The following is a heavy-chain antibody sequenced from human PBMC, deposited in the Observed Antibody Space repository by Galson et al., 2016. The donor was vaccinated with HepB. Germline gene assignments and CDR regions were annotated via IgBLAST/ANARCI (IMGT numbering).Heavy chain of an antibody. CDR1: GETFRNYR. V-gene: IGHV1-69*13. D-gene: IGHD2-21*02. J-gene: IGHJ4*02. Sequence: SVKVSCKASGETFRNYRIDWVRQAPGQGLEWMGGIIPLSHTANYAQTFQVRVTITADESTSSSYLELSSLKSEDTAVYYCARGGPSNQALLFPEPLRTWGQGTLITVSS. CDR2: IIPLSHTA. CDR3: ARGGPSNQALLFPEPLRT.